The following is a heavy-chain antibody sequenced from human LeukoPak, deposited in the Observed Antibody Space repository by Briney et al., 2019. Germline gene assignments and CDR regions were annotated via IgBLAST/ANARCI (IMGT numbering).Heavy chain of an antibody. Sequence: SETLSLTCTVSGGSISSSTYYWGWIRQPPGKGLEWIGSIYYSGSAYYYPSLKSRITISVDTSKNQFSLKLSSVTAADTAVYYCARWRSRGFERDYSNQYYFDYWGQGTLVTVSS. D-gene: IGHD4-11*01. V-gene: IGHV4-39*07. CDR3: ARWRSRGFERDYSNQYYFDY. CDR1: GGSISSSTYY. CDR2: IYYSGSA. J-gene: IGHJ4*02.